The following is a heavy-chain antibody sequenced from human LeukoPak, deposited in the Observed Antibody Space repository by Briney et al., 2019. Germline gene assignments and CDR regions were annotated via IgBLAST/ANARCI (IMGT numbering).Heavy chain of an antibody. CDR1: GGTFSSYA. V-gene: IGHV1-69*01. D-gene: IGHD6-19*01. CDR2: IIPIFGTA. CDR3: ARDSSGCDAFDI. J-gene: IGHJ3*02. Sequence: ASVKVSCKASGGTFSSYAISWVRQAPGQGLEWMGGIIPIFGTANYAQKFQGRVTITADESTSTAYMELSSLRSEDTAVYYCARDSSGCDAFDIWGQGTMVTVSS.